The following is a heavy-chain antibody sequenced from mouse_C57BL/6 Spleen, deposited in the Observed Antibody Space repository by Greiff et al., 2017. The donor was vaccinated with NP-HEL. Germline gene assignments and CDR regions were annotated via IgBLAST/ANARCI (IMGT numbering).Heavy chain of an antibody. Sequence: EVQVVESGGDLVKPGGSLKLSCAASGFTFSSYGMSWVRQTPDKRLEWVATISSGGSYTYYPDSVKGRFTISRDNAKNTLYLQMSSLKSEDTAMYYCARQGHYYGSRYWYFDVWGTGTTVTVSS. D-gene: IGHD1-1*01. J-gene: IGHJ1*03. CDR2: ISSGGSYT. CDR3: ARQGHYYGSRYWYFDV. V-gene: IGHV5-6*01. CDR1: GFTFSSYG.